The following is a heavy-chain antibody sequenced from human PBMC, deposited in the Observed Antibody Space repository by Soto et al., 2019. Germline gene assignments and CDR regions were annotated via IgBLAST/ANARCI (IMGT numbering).Heavy chain of an antibody. J-gene: IGHJ1*01. Sequence: QVQLVQAGAEVKKPGSSVTVSCKAAGGTFSNYALSWVRQAPGQGLEWMGDIIPIFGTTNTAQKFKCRGTMTADEARSTAQMELSSLRSEDTAVYYCASRGERDDYDTSAYGWGRGTLVTVSS. CDR3: ASRGERDDYDTSAYG. CDR2: IIPIFGTT. CDR1: GGTFSNYA. V-gene: IGHV1-69*12. D-gene: IGHD3-22*01.